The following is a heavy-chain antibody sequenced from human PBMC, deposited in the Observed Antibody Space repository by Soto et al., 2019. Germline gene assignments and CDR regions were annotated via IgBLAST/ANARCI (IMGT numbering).Heavy chain of an antibody. D-gene: IGHD4-17*01. V-gene: IGHV3-30*03. J-gene: IGHJ4*02. CDR2: ISYDGNNK. CDR1: EFTFSNYA. Sequence: QVQLVESGGGVVQPGGSLRLSCAASEFTFSNYAMHWVRQPPGKGLQWLAVISYDGNNKYYADSVEGRFTISRDNSKTTVYIQMNSLRLEDTAVYYCARGPSYSDSYFDYWGQGTLVTVSS. CDR3: ARGPSYSDSYFDY.